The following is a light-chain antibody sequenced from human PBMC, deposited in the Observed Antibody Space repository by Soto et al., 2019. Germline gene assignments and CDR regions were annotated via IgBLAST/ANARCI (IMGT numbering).Light chain of an antibody. V-gene: IGKV3-15*01. CDR1: QSISFN. CDR3: QQYNNWPSWT. J-gene: IGKJ1*01. CDR2: IAS. Sequence: EIVMTQSPAALSVSPGERGTLSCRASQSISFNLAWYQQKPGQAPRLLIYIASTRAAGIPARFSGSGSGTEFTLTISSLQSEDSAIYYCQQYNNWPSWTFGQGTKVDIK.